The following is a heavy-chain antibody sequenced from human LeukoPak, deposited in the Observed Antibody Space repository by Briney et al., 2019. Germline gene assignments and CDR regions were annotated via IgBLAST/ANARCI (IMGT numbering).Heavy chain of an antibody. V-gene: IGHV4-31*03. D-gene: IGHD2-21*01. J-gene: IGHJ4*02. CDR1: GGSISSGGYY. CDR3: ARGTLWWSDY. CDR2: IYYSGST. Sequence: SETLSLTCTVSGGSISSGGYYWSWIRQHPGKGLEWIGYIYYSGSTYYNPSLKSRVTISVDTSKNQFSLKLSSVAAADTAVYYCARGTLWWSDYWGQGTLVTVSS.